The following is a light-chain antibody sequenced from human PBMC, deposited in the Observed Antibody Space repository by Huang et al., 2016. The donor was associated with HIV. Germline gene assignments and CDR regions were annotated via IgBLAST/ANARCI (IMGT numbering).Light chain of an antibody. CDR3: QQYALSPGT. CDR1: PSISSTY. J-gene: IGKJ1*01. Sequence: EVVLTQSPGTLSLSPGERATLSCRASPSISSTYLAGYQQKPGQAPRLLIYDASSRAAGTPDRFSASGSGTDFTLTISILEPEDFAMYYCQQYALSPGTFGQGTKVEIK. V-gene: IGKV3-20*01. CDR2: DAS.